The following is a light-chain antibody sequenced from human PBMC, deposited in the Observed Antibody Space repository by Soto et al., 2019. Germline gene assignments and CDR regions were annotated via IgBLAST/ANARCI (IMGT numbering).Light chain of an antibody. Sequence: QSVLTQPASVSGSPGQSITISCTGTSSDVGGYDYVSWYQLHPGKAPKLMVFEVSNRPSGVSYRFSGSKSGNTASLTISGLPAEDEADYFCSSSSISTAYLFGTGTKVTVL. CDR1: SSDVGGYDY. V-gene: IGLV2-14*01. CDR3: SSSSISTAYL. J-gene: IGLJ1*01. CDR2: EVS.